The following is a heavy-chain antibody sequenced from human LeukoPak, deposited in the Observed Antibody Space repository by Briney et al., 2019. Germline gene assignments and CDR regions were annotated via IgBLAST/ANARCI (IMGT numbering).Heavy chain of an antibody. CDR2: IIPIFGTA. V-gene: IGHV1-69*05. D-gene: IGHD6-13*01. CDR3: ARARSPQGIAAAGKAY. CDR1: GGTFSSYA. J-gene: IGHJ4*02. Sequence: SVKVSCKASGGTFSSYAISWVRQAPGQGLEWMGGIIPIFGTANYAQKFQGRVTIITDESTSTAYMELSSLRSEDTAVYYCARARSPQGIAAAGKAYWGQGTLVTVSS.